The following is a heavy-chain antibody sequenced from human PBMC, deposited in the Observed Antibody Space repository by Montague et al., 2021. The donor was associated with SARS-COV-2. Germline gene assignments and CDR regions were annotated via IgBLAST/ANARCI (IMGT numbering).Heavy chain of an antibody. CDR2: IYTSGST. J-gene: IGHJ5*02. CDR3: ARDGYSSGWNGLHWFDP. D-gene: IGHD6-25*01. CDR1: IGSISSGSYY. V-gene: IGHV4-61*02. Sequence: TLSLTCTVSIGSISSGSYYWSWIRQPAGKGLEWIRRIYTSGSTNYNPSLKSRVTISVDTSKNQFSLKLSSVTAADTAVYYCARDGYSSGWNGLHWFDPWGQGILVTVSS.